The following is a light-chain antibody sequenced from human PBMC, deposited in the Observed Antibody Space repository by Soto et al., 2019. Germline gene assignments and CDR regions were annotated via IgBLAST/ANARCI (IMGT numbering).Light chain of an antibody. CDR2: EVS. Sequence: QSVLTQPASVSGSPGQSITISCTGTSSDVGVYNYVSWYQLHPGKAPKLMVYEVSNRPSGVSKRFSGSKSGNTASLTISGLQAEDEADYYCSSYTSTTAYVFGTGTKVTV. V-gene: IGLV2-14*01. J-gene: IGLJ1*01. CDR3: SSYTSTTAYV. CDR1: SSDVGVYNY.